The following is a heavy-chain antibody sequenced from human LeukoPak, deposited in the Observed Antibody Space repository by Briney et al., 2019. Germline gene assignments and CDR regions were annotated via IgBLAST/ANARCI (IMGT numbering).Heavy chain of an antibody. CDR1: GYTFTVYY. J-gene: IGHJ4*02. Sequence: ASVKVSCKASGYTFTVYYIHWVRQAPGQGLEWMGWISPNSGDTNYALKFQGRVTMTRDTSISTAYMELSRLRSDDTAVYYCARDRYDSSGYYTFDYWGQGTLVTVSS. V-gene: IGHV1-2*02. CDR2: ISPNSGDT. D-gene: IGHD3-22*01. CDR3: ARDRYDSSGYYTFDY.